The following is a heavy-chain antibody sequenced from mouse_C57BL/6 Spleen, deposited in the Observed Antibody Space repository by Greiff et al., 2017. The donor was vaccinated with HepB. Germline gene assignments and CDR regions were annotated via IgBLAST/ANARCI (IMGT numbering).Heavy chain of an antibody. CDR2: IDPSDSET. Sequence: QVQLQQSGAELVRPGSSVKLSCKASGYTFTSYWMHWVKQRPIQGLEWIGNIDPSDSETHYNQKFKDKATLTVDKSSSTAYMQLSSLTSEDSAVYYCARVVYYDYGWFADWGQGTLVTVSA. D-gene: IGHD2-4*01. CDR1: GYTFTSYW. J-gene: IGHJ3*01. V-gene: IGHV1-52*01. CDR3: ARVVYYDYGWFAD.